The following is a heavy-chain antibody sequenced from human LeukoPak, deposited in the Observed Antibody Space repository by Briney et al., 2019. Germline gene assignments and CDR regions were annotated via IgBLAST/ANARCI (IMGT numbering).Heavy chain of an antibody. V-gene: IGHV1-24*01. CDR2: FDPEDGET. D-gene: IGHD6-6*01. Sequence: ASVKVSCKVSGYTLTELSMHWVRQAPGKGLEWMGGFDPEDGETIYAQKFQGRVTMTEDTSTDTAYMELSSLRSEDTAVYYCATWNTEYSSSSYWGQGTLVTVSS. J-gene: IGHJ4*02. CDR1: GYTLTELS. CDR3: ATWNTEYSSSSY.